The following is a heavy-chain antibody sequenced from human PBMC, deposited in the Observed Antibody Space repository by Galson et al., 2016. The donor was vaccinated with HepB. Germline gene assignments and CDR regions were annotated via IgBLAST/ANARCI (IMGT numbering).Heavy chain of an antibody. CDR1: GYSFINSW. Sequence: QSGAEVKKSGESLRISCKGSGYSFINSWITWVRQMPGKGLEWMGRIDPSDSFTEYSPSFQGHVTFSVDKSMSTAYLQWSSLKASDTAMYYCARLGIAAVGGIDFWGQGTLVTVSS. J-gene: IGHJ4*02. CDR3: ARLGIAAVGGIDF. V-gene: IGHV5-10-1*01. D-gene: IGHD6-13*01. CDR2: IDPSDSFT.